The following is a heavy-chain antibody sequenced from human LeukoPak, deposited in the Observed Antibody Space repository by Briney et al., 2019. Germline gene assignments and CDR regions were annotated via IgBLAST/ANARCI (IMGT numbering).Heavy chain of an antibody. CDR1: GGSISSSNW. D-gene: IGHD4-17*01. CDR3: ATISDYGDYFDS. CDR2: IYHTGST. Sequence: PSETLSLTCAVSGGSISSSNWWSWVRQPPGKGLEWIGEIYHTGSTNYNPSLKSRVTILVDKSKTQFSLKLRSVTAADTAVYYCATISDYGDYFDSWGQGTLVTVSP. V-gene: IGHV4-4*02. J-gene: IGHJ4*02.